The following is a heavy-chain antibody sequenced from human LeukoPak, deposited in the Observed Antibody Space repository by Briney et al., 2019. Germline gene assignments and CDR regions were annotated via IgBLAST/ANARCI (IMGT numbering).Heavy chain of an antibody. Sequence: PGGSLRLSCGASGFTFSTYWMHWVRQAPGKGLVWVSRINPDGSSTGYADSVRGRFTISRDNAKNTLYLQMNSLRAEDTAVNYCTRDFDAATGYWGQGTLVTVSS. CDR3: TRDFDAATGY. CDR2: INPDGSST. CDR1: GFTFSTYW. V-gene: IGHV3-74*01. J-gene: IGHJ4*02. D-gene: IGHD3-9*01.